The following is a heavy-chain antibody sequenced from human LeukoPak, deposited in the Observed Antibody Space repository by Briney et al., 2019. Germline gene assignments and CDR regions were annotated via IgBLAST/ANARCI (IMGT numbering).Heavy chain of an antibody. D-gene: IGHD3-10*01. Sequence: ASVKVSCKASGYTFTSYGISWVRQAPGQGLEGMGWISAYNGNTNYAQKFQGRVTMTRDTAISTAYMDLSRLRSDDTAVYYCVRFELDYWGQGTLVTVSS. CDR3: VRFELDY. V-gene: IGHV1-18*01. CDR2: ISAYNGNT. CDR1: GYTFTSYG. J-gene: IGHJ4*02.